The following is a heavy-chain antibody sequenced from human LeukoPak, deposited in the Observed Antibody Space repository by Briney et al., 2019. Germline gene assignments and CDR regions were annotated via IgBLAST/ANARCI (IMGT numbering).Heavy chain of an antibody. J-gene: IGHJ5*02. V-gene: IGHV4-59*12. CDR3: AGEGFGIAAAGNWFDP. Sequence: SETLSLTCTVSGGSISSYYWSWIRQPPGKGLEWIGYIYYSGSTNYNPSLKSRVTISVDTSKNQFSLKLSSVTAADTAVYYCAGEGFGIAAAGNWFDPWGQGALVTVSS. D-gene: IGHD6-13*01. CDR2: IYYSGST. CDR1: GGSISSYY.